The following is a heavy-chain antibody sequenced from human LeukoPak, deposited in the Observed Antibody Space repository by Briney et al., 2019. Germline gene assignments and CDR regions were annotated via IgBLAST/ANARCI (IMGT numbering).Heavy chain of an antibody. CDR1: GFTFSSYW. D-gene: IGHD2-15*01. CDR3: ARVGQAGYVGYPLDY. CDR2: INSDGSST. J-gene: IGHJ4*02. Sequence: GGSLRLSCAASGFTFSSYWMHWVRQAPGKGLMWVSRINSDGSSTSYADSVKGRFTISRDNAKNTLYLQMNSLRTEDTAVFYCARVGQAGYVGYPLDYRGQGTLVTVSS. V-gene: IGHV3-74*01.